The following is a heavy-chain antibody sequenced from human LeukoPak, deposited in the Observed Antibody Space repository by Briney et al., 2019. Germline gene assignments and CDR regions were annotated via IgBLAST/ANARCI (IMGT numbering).Heavy chain of an antibody. CDR2: ISAYNGNT. D-gene: IGHD2-2*01. V-gene: IGHV1-18*01. J-gene: IGHJ6*03. Sequence: GASVKVSCKASGYTFTSYGISWVRQAPGHGLEWMGWISAYNGNTNYAQKLQGRVTMTTDTSTSTAYMELRSLRSEDTAVYYCARDRRYCSSTSCPSGYYYYYMDVWGKGTTVTVSS. CDR3: ARDRRYCSSTSCPSGYYYYYMDV. CDR1: GYTFTSYG.